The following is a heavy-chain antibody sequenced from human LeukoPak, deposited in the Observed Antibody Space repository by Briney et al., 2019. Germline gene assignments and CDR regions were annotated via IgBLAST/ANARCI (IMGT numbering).Heavy chain of an antibody. CDR3: ARDRRFSYYYYMDV. CDR1: GGSISSYY. Sequence: PSETLSLTXTVPGGSISSYYWSWIRQPPGKGLEWIGYIYYSGSTNYNPSLKSRVTISVDTSKNQFSLKLSSVTAADTAVYYCARDRRFSYYYYMDVWGKGTTVTVSS. CDR2: IYYSGST. D-gene: IGHD3-10*01. J-gene: IGHJ6*03. V-gene: IGHV4-59*12.